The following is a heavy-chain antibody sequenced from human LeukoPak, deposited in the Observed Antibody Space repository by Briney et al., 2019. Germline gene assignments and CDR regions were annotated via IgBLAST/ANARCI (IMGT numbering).Heavy chain of an antibody. CDR1: DGSISSYF. CDR2: IFYSGST. Sequence: SETLSLTCTVSDGSISSYFCSWIRQPPGKGLEWIGYIFYSGSTNYNPSLKSRVTISVDTSQNHFSLKLSSVTAADTAVYYCARSGPYYDFWSGTRGAFDVWGQGTMVTVSS. V-gene: IGHV4-59*01. CDR3: ARSGPYYDFWSGTRGAFDV. J-gene: IGHJ3*01. D-gene: IGHD3-3*01.